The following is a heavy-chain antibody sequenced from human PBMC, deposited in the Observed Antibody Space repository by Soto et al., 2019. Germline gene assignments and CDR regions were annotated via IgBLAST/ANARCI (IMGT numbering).Heavy chain of an antibody. CDR3: AREDYGDYVGYYYGMDV. D-gene: IGHD4-17*01. CDR1: GGSVSSGSYY. CDR2: IYYSGST. Sequence: QVQLQESGPGLVKPSETLSLTCTVSGGSVSSGSYYWSWIRQPPGKGLEWIGYIYYSGSTNYNPSLESRVTISVDASKNQFSLKLSSVTAADTAVYYCAREDYGDYVGYYYGMDVWGQGTTVTVSS. J-gene: IGHJ6*02. V-gene: IGHV4-61*01.